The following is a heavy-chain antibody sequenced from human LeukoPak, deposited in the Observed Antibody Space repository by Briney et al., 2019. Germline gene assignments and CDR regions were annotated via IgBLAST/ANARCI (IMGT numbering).Heavy chain of an antibody. CDR3: ARGGWNKFDY. V-gene: IGHV3-7*01. CDR1: GFTFSNYW. J-gene: IGHJ4*02. D-gene: IGHD3-22*01. CDR2: IKQDGSEK. Sequence: GGSLRLSCAASGFTFSNYWMSWVRQAPGKGLEWVANIKQDGSEKYYVDSVKGRFTISRDNAKNSLYLQMNSLRAEDTAVYYCARGGWNKFDYWGQGTLVTVSS.